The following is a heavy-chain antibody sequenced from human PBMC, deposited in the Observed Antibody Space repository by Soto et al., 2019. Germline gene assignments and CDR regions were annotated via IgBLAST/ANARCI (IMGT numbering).Heavy chain of an antibody. J-gene: IGHJ4*02. V-gene: IGHV4-59*04. CDR1: GAAINNYY. CDR2: IYYTGST. D-gene: IGHD5-18*01. CDR3: ARHRGSYGGEYYFDY. Sequence: SETLSLTCTVSGAAINNYYWTWIRQAPGMGLEWIGYIYYTGSTSYNPSLKSRVSISLDSPKNQFSLKLTSVTAADTAVYHCARHRGSYGGEYYFDYWGQGSVVTVSS.